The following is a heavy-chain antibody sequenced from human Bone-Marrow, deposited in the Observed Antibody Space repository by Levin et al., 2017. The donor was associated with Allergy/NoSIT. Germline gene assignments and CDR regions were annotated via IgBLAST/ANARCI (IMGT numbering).Heavy chain of an antibody. CDR1: GFTFSSYG. CDR2: ISYDGSNK. Sequence: GGSLRLSCAASGFTFSSYGMHWVRQAPGKGLEWVAVISYDGSNKYYADSVKGRFTISRDNSKNTLYLQMNSLRAEDTAVYYCAKTHSSSWGGYWGQGTLVTVSS. J-gene: IGHJ4*02. D-gene: IGHD6-13*01. CDR3: AKTHSSSWGGY. V-gene: IGHV3-30*18.